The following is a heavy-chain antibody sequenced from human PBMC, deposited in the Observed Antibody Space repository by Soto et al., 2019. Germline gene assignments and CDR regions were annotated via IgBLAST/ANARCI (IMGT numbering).Heavy chain of an antibody. CDR2: IYYSGST. V-gene: IGHV4-31*03. CDR1: GGSISSGGYY. CDR3: ARGMSYYDSSCYFDAFDI. Sequence: QVQLQESGPGLVKPSQTLSLTCTVSGGSISSGGYYWSWIRQHPGKGLECIGHIYYSGSTYYNPYLKSRVTISVDRSKNQFSLKLSSVTAADTAVYYCARGMSYYDSSCYFDAFDIWGHGTMVTVSS. J-gene: IGHJ3*02. D-gene: IGHD3-22*01.